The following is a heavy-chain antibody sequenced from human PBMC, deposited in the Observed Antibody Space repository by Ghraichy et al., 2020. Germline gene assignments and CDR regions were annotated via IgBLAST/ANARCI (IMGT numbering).Heavy chain of an antibody. CDR3: ARDLSILYGMDV. V-gene: IGHV4-59*01. Sequence: SETLSLTCTVSGGSISSYYWSWIRQPPGKGLEWIGYIYYSGSTNYNPSLKSRVTISVDTSKNQFSLKLSSVTAADTAVYYCARDLSILYGMDVWGQGTTVTVSS. J-gene: IGHJ6*02. D-gene: IGHD2-2*02. CDR2: IYYSGST. CDR1: GGSISSYY.